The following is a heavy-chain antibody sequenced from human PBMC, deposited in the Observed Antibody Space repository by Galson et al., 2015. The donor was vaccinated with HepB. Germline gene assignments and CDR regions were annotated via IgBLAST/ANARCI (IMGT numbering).Heavy chain of an antibody. J-gene: IGHJ4*02. CDR2: IGSSSHTI. CDR1: GFTFSRYS. CDR3: ATDEGGPHY. V-gene: IGHV3-48*04. Sequence: SLRLSCAASGFTFSRYSMNWVRQAPGKGLQWLSYIGSSSHTIYYADSVKGRFTISRDNAKNSLYLQMNSLRAGDTAVYYCATDEGGPHYWGQGTLVSVSS.